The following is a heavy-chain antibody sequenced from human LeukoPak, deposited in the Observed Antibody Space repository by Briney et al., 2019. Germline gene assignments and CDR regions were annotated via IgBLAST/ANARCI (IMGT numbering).Heavy chain of an antibody. V-gene: IGHV3-64*01. CDR1: GFTFSSYV. CDR3: ARGGQSKYDSSGYLNYFDY. CDR2: ISSNGGST. Sequence: GGSLRLPCAASGFTFSSYVMYWVRQAPGKGLEYVSSISSNGGSTYYANSVKGRFTISRDNSKNTLYLQMGSLRAEDMAVYYCARGGQSKYDSSGYLNYFDYWAREPWSPSPQ. J-gene: IGHJ4*02. D-gene: IGHD3-22*01.